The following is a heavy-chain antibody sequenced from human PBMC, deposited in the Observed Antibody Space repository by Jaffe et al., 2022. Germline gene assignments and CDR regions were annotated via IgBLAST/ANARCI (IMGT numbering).Heavy chain of an antibody. CDR2: IYHSGST. J-gene: IGHJ6*03. D-gene: IGHD2-2*01. Sequence: QVQLQESGPGLVKPSGTLSLTCAVSGGSISSTNWWNWIRQPPGKGLEWIGEIYHSGSTNYNPSLKSRVTISVDKSKNQFSLNLSSVTAADTAVYYCARAVVTARELHYFYYYLDVWGKGTTVTDSS. CDR3: ARAVVTARELHYFYYYLDV. CDR1: GGSISSTNW. V-gene: IGHV4-4*02.